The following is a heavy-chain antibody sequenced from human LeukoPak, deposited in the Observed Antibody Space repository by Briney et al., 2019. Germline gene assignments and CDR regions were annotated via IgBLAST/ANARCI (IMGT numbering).Heavy chain of an antibody. CDR2: IYYSGST. CDR3: ARLKRDYYDSSGLVFFDY. V-gene: IGHV4-39*02. CDR1: GGSISSSSYY. Sequence: SETLSLTCTVSGGSISSSSYYWGWIRQPPGKGLEWIGSIYYSGSTYYNPSLKSRLTISVDTSKNHFSLRLSSVTAADTAVYNCARLKRDYYDSSGLVFFDYWGQGTLVTVSS. J-gene: IGHJ4*02. D-gene: IGHD3-22*01.